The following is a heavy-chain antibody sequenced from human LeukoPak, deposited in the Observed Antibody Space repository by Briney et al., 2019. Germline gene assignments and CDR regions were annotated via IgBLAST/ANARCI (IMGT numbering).Heavy chain of an antibody. CDR3: ARIDGYSSGGSCYGSFGYYYYYGMDV. Sequence: SETLSLTCTVSGGSISSYYWSWIRQPPGKGLEWIGYFYYSGSTNYNPSLKSRVTISVDTSKNQFSLKLSSVTAADTAVYYCARIDGYSSGGSCYGSFGYYYYYGMDVWGQGTTVTVSS. V-gene: IGHV4-59*08. CDR2: FYYSGST. CDR1: GGSISSYY. J-gene: IGHJ6*02. D-gene: IGHD2-15*01.